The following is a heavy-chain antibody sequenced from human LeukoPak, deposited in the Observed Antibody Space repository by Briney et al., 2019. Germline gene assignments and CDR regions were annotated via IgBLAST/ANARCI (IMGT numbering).Heavy chain of an antibody. CDR3: ATDVAVAEFGY. Sequence: GGTLRLSCAASGFTFSSYWMSWVRQAPGKGLEWVANIKQDGSEKYYVDSVKGRFTISRDNAKNSLYLQMNSLRAEDTAVYYCATDVAVAEFGYWGQGTLVTVSS. CDR2: IKQDGSEK. CDR1: GFTFSSYW. J-gene: IGHJ4*02. D-gene: IGHD6-19*01. V-gene: IGHV3-7*01.